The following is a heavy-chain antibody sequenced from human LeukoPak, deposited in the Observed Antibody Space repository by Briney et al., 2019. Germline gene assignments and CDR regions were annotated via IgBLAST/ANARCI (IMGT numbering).Heavy chain of an antibody. V-gene: IGHV4-61*08. CDR2: ISYSGST. D-gene: IGHD2/OR15-2a*01. J-gene: IGHJ6*02. CDR3: ATDFSYYGVDV. CDR1: GGSISSGGYY. Sequence: SETLSLTCTVSGGSISSGGYYWSWIRQPPGKGLEWIGYISYSGSTNYNPSLKSRVTISVDTSNNQFSLKLTSVTAADTAVYYCATDFSYYGVDVWGQGTTVTVSS.